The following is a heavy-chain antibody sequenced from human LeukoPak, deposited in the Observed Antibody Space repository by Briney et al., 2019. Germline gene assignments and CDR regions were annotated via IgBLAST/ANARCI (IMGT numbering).Heavy chain of an antibody. V-gene: IGHV4-59*01. CDR3: TSYYYDSSGYYNFDY. CDR2: IYYSGST. Sequence: SETLSLTCTVSGGSISSYYWSWIRQPPGKGLEWIGYIYYSGSTNYNPSLKSRVTISVDTSKNQFSLKLSSVTAADTGVYYCTSYYYDSSGYYNFDYWGQGTLVTVSS. J-gene: IGHJ4*02. D-gene: IGHD3-22*01. CDR1: GGSISSYY.